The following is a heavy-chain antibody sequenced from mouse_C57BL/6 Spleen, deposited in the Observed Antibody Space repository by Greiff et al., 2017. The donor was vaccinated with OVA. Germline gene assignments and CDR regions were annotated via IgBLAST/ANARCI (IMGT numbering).Heavy chain of an antibody. J-gene: IGHJ2*01. V-gene: IGHV1-42*01. D-gene: IGHD2-5*01. CDR3: AAGDYSTFDY. Sequence: VQLKQSGPELVKPGASVKISCKASGYSFTGYYMNWVKQSPEKSLEWIGEINPSTGGTTYNQKFKAKATLTVDKSSSTAYMQLKSLTSEDSAVYYCAAGDYSTFDYWGQGTTLTVSS. CDR1: GYSFTGYY. CDR2: INPSTGGT.